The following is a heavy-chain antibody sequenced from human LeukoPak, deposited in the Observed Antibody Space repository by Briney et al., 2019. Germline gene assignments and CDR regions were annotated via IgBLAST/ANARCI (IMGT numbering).Heavy chain of an antibody. V-gene: IGHV3-11*01. Sequence: PGGSLRLSCAASGFTFSDYYMSWIRQAPEKGLAWVSYISSSGSTIYYADSVKGRFTISRDNAKNSLYLQMNSLRAEDTAVYYCAKDQDIFVGASQSWGQGTTVTVSS. J-gene: IGHJ3*01. CDR2: ISSSGSTI. CDR1: GFTFSDYY. D-gene: IGHD2-15*01. CDR3: AKDQDIFVGASQS.